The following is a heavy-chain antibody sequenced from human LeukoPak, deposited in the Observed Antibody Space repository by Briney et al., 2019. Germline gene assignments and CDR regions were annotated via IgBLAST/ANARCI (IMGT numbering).Heavy chain of an antibody. CDR2: INPSGGST. CDR1: GYTFTSYY. CDR3: ARATLVGAEGAFDY. D-gene: IGHD1-26*01. J-gene: IGHJ4*02. Sequence: ASVKVSCKASGYTFTSYYMHWVRQAPGQGLEWMGIINPSGGSTSYAQRFQGWVTMTRDTSISTAYMELSRLRSDDTAAYYCARATLVGAEGAFDYWGQGTLVTVSS. V-gene: IGHV1-46*01.